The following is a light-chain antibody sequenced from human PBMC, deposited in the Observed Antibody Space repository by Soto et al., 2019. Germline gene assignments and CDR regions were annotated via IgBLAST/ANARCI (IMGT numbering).Light chain of an antibody. J-gene: IGKJ5*01. Sequence: EIVMTQSPATLSVSPGERATLSCRASQSVSSYLAWYQQKPGQAPRLLIYGASTRATGIPARFSGSGSGTEFTLTISSLEPEDFAVYYCQQRSNWPITFGQGTRLEIK. CDR1: QSVSSY. CDR2: GAS. V-gene: IGKV3-11*01. CDR3: QQRSNWPIT.